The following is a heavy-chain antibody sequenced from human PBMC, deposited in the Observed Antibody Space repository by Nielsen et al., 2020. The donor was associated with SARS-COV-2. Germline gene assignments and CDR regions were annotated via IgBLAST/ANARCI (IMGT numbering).Heavy chain of an antibody. CDR3: ARKYCSGGSCYYYYYYYYMDV. D-gene: IGHD2-15*01. CDR1: GGSFSGYY. CDR2: INHSGST. Sequence: SETLSLTCAVYGGSFSGYYWSWIRQPPGKGLEWIGEINHSGSTNYNPSLKSRVTISVDTSKNQFSLKLSSVTAADTAVYYCARKYCSGGSCYYYYYYYYMDVWGKGTTVTVSS. V-gene: IGHV4-34*01. J-gene: IGHJ6*03.